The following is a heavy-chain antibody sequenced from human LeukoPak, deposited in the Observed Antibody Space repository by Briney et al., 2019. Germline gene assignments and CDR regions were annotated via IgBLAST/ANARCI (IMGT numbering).Heavy chain of an antibody. V-gene: IGHV4-30-2*01. D-gene: IGHD6-13*01. Sequence: PSETLSLTCTVSGGSISSGGYYWSWIRQPPGKGLEWIGYIYHSGSTYYNPSLKSRVTISVDRSKNQFSLKLSSVTAADTAVYYCATGEHSSSWYYFDHWGQGTLVTVSS. CDR2: IYHSGST. CDR1: GGSISSGGYY. CDR3: ATGEHSSSWYYFDH. J-gene: IGHJ4*02.